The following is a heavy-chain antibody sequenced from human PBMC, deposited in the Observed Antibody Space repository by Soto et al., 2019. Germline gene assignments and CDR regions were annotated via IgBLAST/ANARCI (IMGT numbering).Heavy chain of an antibody. Sequence: PSETLSLTCTVSGGSISSSSYYWGWIRQPPGKGLEWIGSIYYSGSTYYNPSLKSRVTISVDTSKNQFSLKLSSVTAADTAVYYCARHWYCSSTRCYYYYYYYGMDVWGQGTTVTVSS. V-gene: IGHV4-39*01. J-gene: IGHJ6*02. CDR2: IYYSGST. CDR1: GGSISSSSYY. CDR3: ARHWYCSSTRCYYYYYYYGMDV. D-gene: IGHD2-2*01.